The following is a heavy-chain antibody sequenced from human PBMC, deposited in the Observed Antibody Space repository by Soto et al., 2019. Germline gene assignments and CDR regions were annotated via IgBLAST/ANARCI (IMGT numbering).Heavy chain of an antibody. CDR3: ARSDSSGYHPPIDY. CDR1: GFTFSSYA. D-gene: IGHD3-22*01. Sequence: PGGSLRLSCAASGFTFSSYAMHWVRQAPGKGLEWVAVISYDGSNKYYADSVKGRFTISRDNSKNTLYLQMNSLRVEDTAVYYCARSDSSGYHPPIDYWGQGTLVTVSS. CDR2: ISYDGSNK. J-gene: IGHJ4*02. V-gene: IGHV3-30-3*01.